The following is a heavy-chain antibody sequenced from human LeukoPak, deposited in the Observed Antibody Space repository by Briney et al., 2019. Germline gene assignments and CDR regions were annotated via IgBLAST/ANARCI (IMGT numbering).Heavy chain of an antibody. CDR1: GFTFSDYY. CDR3: ARASKDSYGVGSFEGYYFYGMDV. V-gene: IGHV3-11*05. CDR2: ISTSGSYT. Sequence: GGSLRLSCAASGFTFSDYYMIWIRQAPGKGLEWVSYISTSGSYTNHADSVKGRFTISRDNAKNSLFLQMNSLRAEDTALYYCARASKDSYGVGSFEGYYFYGMDVWGQGTTVTVSS. D-gene: IGHD3-10*01. J-gene: IGHJ6*02.